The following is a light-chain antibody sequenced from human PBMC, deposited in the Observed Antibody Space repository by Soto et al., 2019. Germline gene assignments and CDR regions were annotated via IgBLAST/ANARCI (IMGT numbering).Light chain of an antibody. CDR2: GAS. Sequence: DILMTQSPSSLSASVGGRVTITCRASQGISNYLAWYQQKPGQVPKLLIYGASNLQSGVPSRFSGSGSGTDFTLTVSSLQPEDVASYYCQKYDSSPRTFGGGTKVDIK. CDR3: QKYDSSPRT. J-gene: IGKJ4*01. V-gene: IGKV1-27*01. CDR1: QGISNY.